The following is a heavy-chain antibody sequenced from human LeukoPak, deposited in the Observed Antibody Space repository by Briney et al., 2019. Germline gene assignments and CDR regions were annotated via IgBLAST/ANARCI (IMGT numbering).Heavy chain of an antibody. D-gene: IGHD1-26*01. J-gene: IGHJ4*02. CDR2: ISTTGSTV. V-gene: IGHV3-11*01. Sequence: GRSLRLSCAASGFTFSDYFMSWIRQAPGRGLEWISYISTTGSTVNYADSVKGRFTISRDNAKNSLYLQMHSLRADDTAVYYCAREDTGSYSRAYYFDYWGQGTLVTVSS. CDR1: GFTFSDYF. CDR3: AREDTGSYSRAYYFDY.